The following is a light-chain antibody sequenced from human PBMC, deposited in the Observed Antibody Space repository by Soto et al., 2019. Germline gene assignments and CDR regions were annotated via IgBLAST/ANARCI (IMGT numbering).Light chain of an antibody. CDR2: EVN. J-gene: IGLJ3*02. V-gene: IGLV2-18*02. CDR3: SSYAGTNTLV. Sequence: QSALTQPPSVSASPGQSVTIPCTATSSDVGAYNRVSWYQQYPGTPPKLMISEVNNRPSGVPDRFSGSKSGNTASLTISGLQAEDEADYYCSSYAGTNTLVFGGGTKLTVL. CDR1: SSDVGAYNR.